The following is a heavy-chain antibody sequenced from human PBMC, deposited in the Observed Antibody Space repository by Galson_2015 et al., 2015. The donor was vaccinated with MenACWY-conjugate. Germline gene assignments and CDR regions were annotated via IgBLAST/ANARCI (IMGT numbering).Heavy chain of an antibody. Sequence: SLRLSCAASGFTFSNYAMSWVRQAPGKGLEWVSGIGGSGGSTYYADSMKGRFTISRDNSKNTLYLQMNSLSAEDTAMYYCAKGLTIIRGNWFDPWGPGTLVTVSS. CDR3: AKGLTIIRGNWFDP. V-gene: IGHV3-23*01. D-gene: IGHD3-10*01. CDR2: IGGSGGST. CDR1: GFTFSNYA. J-gene: IGHJ5*02.